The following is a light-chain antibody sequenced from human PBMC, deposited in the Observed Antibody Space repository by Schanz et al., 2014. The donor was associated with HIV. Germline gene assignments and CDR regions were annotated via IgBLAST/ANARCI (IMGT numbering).Light chain of an antibody. J-gene: IGLJ3*02. CDR1: NSNIGSNT. CDR3: SSYAGSNNFGV. Sequence: QSVLTQPPSASGTPGQTVTISCSGSNSNIGSNTVNWYQQFPQKAPKLLIYGNSNRPSGVPDRFSGSKSGNTASLTVSGLQAEDEADYYCSSYAGSNNFGVFGGGTKLTVL. V-gene: IGLV1-44*01. CDR2: GNS.